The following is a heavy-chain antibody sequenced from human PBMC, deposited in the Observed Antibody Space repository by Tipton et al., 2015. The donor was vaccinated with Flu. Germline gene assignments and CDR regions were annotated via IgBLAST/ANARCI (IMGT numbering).Heavy chain of an antibody. CDR3: ARAAVSGNYVISDY. D-gene: IGHD1-7*01. CDR1: GDSMSSFY. CDR2: IYISGTS. V-gene: IGHV4-4*07. Sequence: TLSLTCTASGDSMSSFYWSWIRQPAGKGLEFIGRIYISGTSNYNPSLKSRVTMSIDTSKNQFSLKLTSVTAADTALYYCARAAVSGNYVISDYRGQGTLVTVSS. J-gene: IGHJ4*02.